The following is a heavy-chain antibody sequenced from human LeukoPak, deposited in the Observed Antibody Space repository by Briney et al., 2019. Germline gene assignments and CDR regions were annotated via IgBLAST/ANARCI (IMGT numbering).Heavy chain of an antibody. V-gene: IGHV3-23*01. CDR1: GFTFSSYA. D-gene: IGHD5-18*01. CDR2: ISGSGGST. CDR3: AKEFGRGVQLWLNY. J-gene: IGHJ4*02. Sequence: GGSLRLSCAASGFTFSSYAMSWVRQAPGKGLEWVSAISGSGGSTYYADSVKGRFTISRDNSNNTLYLQMNSLRAEDTAVYYCAKEFGRGVQLWLNYWGQGTLVTVSS.